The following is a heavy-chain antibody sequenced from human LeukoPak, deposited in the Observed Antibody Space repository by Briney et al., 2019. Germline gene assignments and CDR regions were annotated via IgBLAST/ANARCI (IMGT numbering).Heavy chain of an antibody. CDR3: ARGRIVVVPAASYNDY. CDR1: GFTFSSYA. D-gene: IGHD2-2*01. CDR2: ISYDGSNK. J-gene: IGHJ4*02. V-gene: IGHV3-30*04. Sequence: GSLRLSCAVSGFTFSSYAMHWVRQAPGKGLEWVAVISYDGSNKYYADSVKGRFNISRDSSKNTLYLQMNSLRAEDTAVYYCARGRIVVVPAASYNDYWGQGTLVTVSS.